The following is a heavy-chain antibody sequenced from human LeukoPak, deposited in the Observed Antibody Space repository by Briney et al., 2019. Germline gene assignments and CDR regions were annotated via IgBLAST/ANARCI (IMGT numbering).Heavy chain of an antibody. CDR3: ARYSGYDFNFDY. Sequence: GASVKVSCKASGYTFTGYYMHWVRQAPGQGLEWMGWINPNSGGTNYAQKFQGRVTMTRDTSISTAYMELSRLRSDDTVVYYCARYSGYDFNFDYWGQGTLVTVAS. J-gene: IGHJ4*02. D-gene: IGHD5-12*01. V-gene: IGHV1-2*02. CDR2: INPNSGGT. CDR1: GYTFTGYY.